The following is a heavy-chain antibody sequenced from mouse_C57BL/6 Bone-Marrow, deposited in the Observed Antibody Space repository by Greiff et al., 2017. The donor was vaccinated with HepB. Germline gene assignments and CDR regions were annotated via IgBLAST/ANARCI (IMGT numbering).Heavy chain of an antibody. Sequence: VQLQHPGAELVKPGASVKMSCKASGYTFTSYWITWVKQRPGQGLEWIGDIYPGSGSTNYNEKFKSKATLTVDTSSSTAYMQLSSLTSEDSAVYYGARSSYGSSPYWYFDVWGTGTTVTVSS. CDR1: GYTFTSYW. V-gene: IGHV1-55*01. J-gene: IGHJ1*03. CDR2: IYPGSGST. CDR3: ARSSYGSSPYWYFDV. D-gene: IGHD1-1*01.